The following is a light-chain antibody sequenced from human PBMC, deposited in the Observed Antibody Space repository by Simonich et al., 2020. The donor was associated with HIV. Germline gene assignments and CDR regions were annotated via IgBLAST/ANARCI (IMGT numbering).Light chain of an antibody. Sequence: DIVMTQSPDSLAVSLGERATIDCKSRQRLLYSSKNKNYLAWYQQKPGQPPKLLIYCASTRQSGVPDRFSGSGSGTDFTLTISSLQAEDVAVYYCQQYYSTPLTFGGGTKVEIK. CDR3: QQYYSTPLT. CDR2: CAS. CDR1: QRLLYSSKNKNY. J-gene: IGKJ4*01. V-gene: IGKV4-1*01.